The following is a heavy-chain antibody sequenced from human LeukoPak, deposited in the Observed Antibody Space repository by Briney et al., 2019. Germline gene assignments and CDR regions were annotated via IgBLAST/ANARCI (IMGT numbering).Heavy chain of an antibody. D-gene: IGHD3-10*01. CDR2: MNPNSGNT. J-gene: IGHJ4*02. V-gene: IGHV1-8*01. Sequence: GASVKVSCKASGYTFTSYDINWVRQATGQGLEWMGWMNPNSGNTGYAQKFQGRVTMTRNTSISTAYMELSSLRSEDTAVYYCARVVVTMVRGVISRRFDYWGQGTLVTVSS. CDR3: ARVVVTMVRGVISRRFDY. CDR1: GYTFTSYD.